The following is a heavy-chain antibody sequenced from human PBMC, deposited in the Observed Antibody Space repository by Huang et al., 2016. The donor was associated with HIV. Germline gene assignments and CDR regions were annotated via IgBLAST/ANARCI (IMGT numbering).Heavy chain of an antibody. V-gene: IGHV3-48*01. CDR3: VRDSSSGLQLRY. J-gene: IGHJ4*02. CDR2: ISKTSGAT. Sequence: EVQLVESGGGLAQPGGSLRLSCVASGYTFRTYSMNWVRQAPGKGLEWVSYISKTSGATSDAESVKGRFTVSRDNVKNSLYLQMNRLRVEDTAMYYCVRDSSSGLQLRYWGQGALVIVS. CDR1: GYTFRTYS. D-gene: IGHD3-22*01.